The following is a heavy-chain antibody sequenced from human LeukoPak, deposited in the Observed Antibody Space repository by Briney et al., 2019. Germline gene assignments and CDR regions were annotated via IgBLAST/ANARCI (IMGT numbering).Heavy chain of an antibody. CDR2: INHSGST. CDR3: ARGSPMVV. V-gene: IGHV4-34*01. CDR1: GGSFSGYY. Sequence: KPSETLSLTCAVYGGSFSGYYWSWIRQPPGKGLEWIGEINHSGSTNYNPSLKSRVTISVDTSKNQFSLKLSSVTAADTAVYYCARGSPMVVWGQGATVTVSS. J-gene: IGHJ6*02.